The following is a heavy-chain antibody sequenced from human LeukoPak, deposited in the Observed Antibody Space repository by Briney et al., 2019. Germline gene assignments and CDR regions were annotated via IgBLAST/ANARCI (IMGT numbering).Heavy chain of an antibody. V-gene: IGHV3-9*01. CDR2: ISWNSGSI. Sequence: PGGSLRLSCAASGFTFDDYAMHWVRQAPGKGLEWVSGISWNSGSIGYADSVKGRFTISRDNAKNSLYLQMNSLRAEDTALYYCAKDIPDYYDSSGYSDWGQGTLVTVSS. CDR1: GFTFDDYA. D-gene: IGHD3-22*01. CDR3: AKDIPDYYDSSGYSD. J-gene: IGHJ4*02.